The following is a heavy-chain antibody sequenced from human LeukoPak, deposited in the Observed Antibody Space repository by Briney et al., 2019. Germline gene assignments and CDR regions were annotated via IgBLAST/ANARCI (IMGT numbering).Heavy chain of an antibody. J-gene: IGHJ4*02. D-gene: IGHD6-19*01. V-gene: IGHV4-39*02. CDR3: ARRSSGGTLFDY. CDR2: IFYSGNT. Sequence: SGTLSLTCTVSGGSISSSSYYWGWIRQPPGKGLEWIGSIFYSGNTYYYPSLKSRVTISVDTSKNHFSLKLSSVTSADTAVYYCARRSSGGTLFDYWGQGTLATLPS. CDR1: GGSISSSSYY.